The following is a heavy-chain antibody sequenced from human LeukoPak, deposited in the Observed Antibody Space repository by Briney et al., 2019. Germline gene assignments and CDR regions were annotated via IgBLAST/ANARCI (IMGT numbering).Heavy chain of an antibody. Sequence: GGSLRLSCAASGFSFSSYSMIWVRQAPGKGLEWVSSISSSSNYIYYADSVKGRFTISRDNAKNSLYLQMNSLRAEDTAVYYCARRAALDYWGQGTLVTVSS. D-gene: IGHD2-15*01. CDR3: ARRAALDY. V-gene: IGHV3-21*01. CDR1: GFSFSSYS. CDR2: ISSSSNYI. J-gene: IGHJ4*02.